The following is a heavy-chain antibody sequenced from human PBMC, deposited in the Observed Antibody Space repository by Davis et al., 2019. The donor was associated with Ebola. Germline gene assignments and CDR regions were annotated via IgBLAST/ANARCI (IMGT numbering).Heavy chain of an antibody. D-gene: IGHD3-3*01. V-gene: IGHV3-11*06. CDR2: ITSTSSYT. CDR1: GFTFSDYY. Sequence: PGGSLRLSCAASGFTFSDYYMIWIRQAPGKGLEWVSYITSTSSYTNYADTVKGRFTISRDNAENSLYLQMNSLRAEDTSVYYCAISSDFWFPYAFDIWGQGTMVTVSS. CDR3: AISSDFWFPYAFDI. J-gene: IGHJ3*02.